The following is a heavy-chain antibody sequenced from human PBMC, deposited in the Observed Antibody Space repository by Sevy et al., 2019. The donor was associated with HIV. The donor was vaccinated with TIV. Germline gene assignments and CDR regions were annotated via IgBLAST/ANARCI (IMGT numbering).Heavy chain of an antibody. CDR3: AGGFWSGFDY. CDR1: GFIFNSYV. V-gene: IGHV3-23*01. J-gene: IGHJ4*02. CDR2: ISGHGGST. D-gene: IGHD3-3*01. Sequence: GGSLRLSCAASGFIFNSYVMSWVRQAPGKGLEWVSIISGHGGSTYYTDSVKGRFTISRDNSRNMLDLEMNSLRDDDTAVYYCAGGFWSGFDYWGQGALVTVSS.